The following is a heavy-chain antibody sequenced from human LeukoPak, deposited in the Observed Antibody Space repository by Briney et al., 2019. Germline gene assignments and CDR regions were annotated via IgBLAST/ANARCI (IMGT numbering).Heavy chain of an antibody. D-gene: IGHD6-13*01. Sequence: GGSLRLSCAAPGFTVSSNYMSWVRQAPGKGLEWVSVIYSGGSTYYADSVKGRFTISRDNSKNTLYLQMNSLRAEDTAVYYCARSSTTRGFDYWGQGTLVTVSS. CDR2: IYSGGST. V-gene: IGHV3-53*01. CDR3: ARSSTTRGFDY. CDR1: GFTVSSNY. J-gene: IGHJ4*02.